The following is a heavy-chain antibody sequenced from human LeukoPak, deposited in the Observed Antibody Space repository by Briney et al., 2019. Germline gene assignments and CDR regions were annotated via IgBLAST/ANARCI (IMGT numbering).Heavy chain of an antibody. CDR1: GYTFTSYG. CDR2: ISAYNGNT. J-gene: IGHJ4*02. V-gene: IGHV1-18*01. Sequence: ASVKVSCKASGYTFTSYGISWVRQAPGQGLEWMGWISAYNGNTNYAQKLQGRVTMTTDTSTSTAYMELRSLRSDDTAVYYCARGLNDYYDSSGYYCSFDYWGQGTLVTVSS. D-gene: IGHD3-22*01. CDR3: ARGLNDYYDSSGYYCSFDY.